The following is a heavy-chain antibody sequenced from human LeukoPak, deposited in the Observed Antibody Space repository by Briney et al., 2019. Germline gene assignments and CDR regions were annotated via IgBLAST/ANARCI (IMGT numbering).Heavy chain of an antibody. CDR2: IVSNGDIT. CDR1: GFTFRRYG. V-gene: IGHV3-64D*09. J-gene: IGHJ6*02. D-gene: IGHD3-22*01. Sequence: GGSLRLSCSASGFTFRRYGMHWVRQAPGKGLEYVSAIVSNGDITYYADSVKGRFTISRDNAKITLYLQMSSLRPDDTAVYYCVNPGWYYDSSGYSYYYGMDVWGQGTTVTVSS. CDR3: VNPGWYYDSSGYSYYYGMDV.